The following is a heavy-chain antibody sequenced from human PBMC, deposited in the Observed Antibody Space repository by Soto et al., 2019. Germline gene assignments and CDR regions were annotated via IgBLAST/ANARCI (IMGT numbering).Heavy chain of an antibody. CDR1: GGSISSGGYS. CDR3: AREKYYYGSGSYNVEWFDP. J-gene: IGHJ5*02. Sequence: TLSLTCAVSGGSISSGGYSWSWIRQPPGKGLEWIGYIYHSGSTYYNPSLKSRVTISVDRSKNQFSLKLSSVTAADTAVYYCAREKYYYGSGSYNVEWFDPWGQGTLVTVSS. D-gene: IGHD3-10*01. V-gene: IGHV4-30-2*01. CDR2: IYHSGST.